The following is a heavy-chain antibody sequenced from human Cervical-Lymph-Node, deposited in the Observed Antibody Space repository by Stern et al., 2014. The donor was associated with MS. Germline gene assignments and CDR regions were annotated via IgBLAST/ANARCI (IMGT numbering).Heavy chain of an antibody. Sequence: VHLVESGGGVVQPGKSLRLSWEASGFSLSREGVHWVRQAPGKGLEWVAVISLDGSKKFYEDSVKGRFTISRDNSKNTVYLQMNSLRPEDTAVYYCATSTGGGTLDYWGQGTLVSVSS. CDR2: ISLDGSKK. CDR1: GFSLSREG. D-gene: IGHD3-16*01. J-gene: IGHJ4*02. CDR3: ATSTGGGTLDY. V-gene: IGHV3-30*03.